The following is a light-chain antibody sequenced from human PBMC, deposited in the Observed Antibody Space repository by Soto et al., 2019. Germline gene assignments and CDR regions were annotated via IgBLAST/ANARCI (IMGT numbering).Light chain of an antibody. CDR2: AAS. V-gene: IGKV1-8*01. CDR3: KQYYSYHWT. J-gene: IGKJ1*01. CDR1: QGISSY. Sequence: AIRMTQSPSSLSASTGDRVTITCRASQGISSYLAWYQQKPGKAPKLLIYAASTLQSGVPSRFSGSGSGTDFTLTIRCLQSEDFATYYCKQYYSYHWTVGQGNKVEIK.